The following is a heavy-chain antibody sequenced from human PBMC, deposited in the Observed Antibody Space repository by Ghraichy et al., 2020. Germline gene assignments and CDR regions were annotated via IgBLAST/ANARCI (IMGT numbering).Heavy chain of an antibody. V-gene: IGHV4-59*12. J-gene: IGHJ3*02. CDR2: LYNGGT. CDR1: GDSISGSY. CDR3: SRGFHVAIPVWTFQI. Sequence: SETLSLTCTVSGDSISGSYWSWIRQPPGKGLEWIGYLYNGGTNYNPVLKSRVTISMDPANNQFSLRLRSVTPADTAVYYCSRGFHVAIPVWTFQIWGPGTMVIVSS. D-gene: IGHD3-16*01.